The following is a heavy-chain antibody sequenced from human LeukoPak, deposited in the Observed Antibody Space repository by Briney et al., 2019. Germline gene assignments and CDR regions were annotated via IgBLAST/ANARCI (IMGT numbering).Heavy chain of an antibody. CDR2: IYTSGST. V-gene: IGHV4-4*09. J-gene: IGHJ5*02. D-gene: IGHD6-19*01. CDR3: ARQTRSGWYWFDP. CDR1: GGSISSYY. Sequence: SETLSLTCTVSGGSISSYYWSWIRQPPGKGLEWIGYIYTSGSTNYNPSLKSRVTISVDTSKNQFSLKLSSVTAADTAVYYCARQTRSGWYWFDPWGQGTLVNVSS.